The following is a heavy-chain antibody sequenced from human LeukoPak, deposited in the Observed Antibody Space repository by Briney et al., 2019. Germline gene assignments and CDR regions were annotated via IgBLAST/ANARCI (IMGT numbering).Heavy chain of an antibody. Sequence: PGGSLRLSCTGSGFTFGDYGLIWVRQAPGKGLEWIGVIRSKANGETTDYAASLEGRFIISRDDSKNIAYLQISSLKAEDTAVYFCASPVATGAEAFDLWGQGTMVIVSS. D-gene: IGHD7-27*01. CDR1: GFTFGDYG. J-gene: IGHJ3*01. CDR2: IRSKANGETT. CDR3: ASPVATGAEAFDL. V-gene: IGHV3-49*04.